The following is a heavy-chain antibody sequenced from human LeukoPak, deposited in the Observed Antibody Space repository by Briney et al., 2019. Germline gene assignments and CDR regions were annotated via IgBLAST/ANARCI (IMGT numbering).Heavy chain of an antibody. CDR2: ISSSSSYI. D-gene: IGHD3-22*01. Sequence: GGSLRLSCAAPGFTFSSYSMNWVRQAPGKGLEWVSSISSSSSYIYYADSVKGRFTISRDNAKNSLYLQMNSLRAEDTAVYYCASLDSSGYYSIDYWGQGTLVTVSS. CDR3: ASLDSSGYYSIDY. CDR1: GFTFSSYS. V-gene: IGHV3-21*01. J-gene: IGHJ4*02.